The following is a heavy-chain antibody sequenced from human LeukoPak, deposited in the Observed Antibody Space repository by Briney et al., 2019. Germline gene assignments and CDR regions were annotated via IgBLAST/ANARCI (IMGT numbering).Heavy chain of an antibody. V-gene: IGHV4-31*03. CDR3: ARAPCSSTSCSRRNWFDP. CDR1: GGSISSGGYY. J-gene: IGHJ5*02. Sequence: SETLSLTCTVSGGSISSGGYYWSWIRQHPGKGLEWIGYIYYSGSTYYNPSLKSRVTISVDTSKNQFSLKLSSVTAADTAVYYCARAPCSSTSCSRRNWFDPWGQGTLVTVSS. D-gene: IGHD2-2*01. CDR2: IYYSGST.